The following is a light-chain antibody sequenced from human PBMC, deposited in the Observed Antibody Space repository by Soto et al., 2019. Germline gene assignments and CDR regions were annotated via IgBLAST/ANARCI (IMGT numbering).Light chain of an antibody. J-gene: IGLJ2*01. CDR3: SSYTNTGTLV. V-gene: IGLV2-14*01. CDR2: EVS. Sequence: QSVLTQPASVSGSPGQSITLSCTGTSSDIGAYDYVSWYQHHPGKAPKLIIYEVSNRPSGVSNRFAGSKSGNTASLTISGLRADDEADYHCSSYTNTGTLVFGGGTQLTVL. CDR1: SSDIGAYDY.